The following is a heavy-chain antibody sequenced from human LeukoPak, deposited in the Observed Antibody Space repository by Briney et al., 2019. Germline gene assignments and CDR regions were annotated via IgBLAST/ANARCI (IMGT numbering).Heavy chain of an antibody. D-gene: IGHD3-3*01. CDR1: GGSFSGYY. Sequence: PSETLPLTCAVYGGSFSGYYWSWIRQPPGKGPEWIGEINHSGSTNYNPSLKSRVTISVDTSKNQFSLKLSSVTAADTAVYYCARGQIFTIFGVVTDFDIWGQGTMVTVSS. CDR3: ARGQIFTIFGVVTDFDI. J-gene: IGHJ3*02. V-gene: IGHV4-34*01. CDR2: INHSGST.